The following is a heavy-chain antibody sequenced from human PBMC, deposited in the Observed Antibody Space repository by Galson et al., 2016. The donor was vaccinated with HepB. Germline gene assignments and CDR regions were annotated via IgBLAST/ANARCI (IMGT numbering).Heavy chain of an antibody. Sequence: SETLSLNCAVYGGSFSTSYWGWVRQPPGKGLEWLGEINHSGSTNYNPSLKSRVTISVDRSKNQISLKMSSVTAADTAVYYCARRFRYTYGPPYGMDVWGQGTTVTVSS. V-gene: IGHV4-34*01. J-gene: IGHJ6*02. CDR3: ARRFRYTYGPPYGMDV. CDR2: INHSGST. D-gene: IGHD5-18*01. CDR1: GGSFSTSY.